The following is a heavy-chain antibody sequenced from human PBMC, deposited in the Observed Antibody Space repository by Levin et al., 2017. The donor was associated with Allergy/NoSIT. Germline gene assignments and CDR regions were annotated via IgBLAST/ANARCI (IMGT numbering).Heavy chain of an antibody. Sequence: SETLSLSCTVSGGSISSYYWSWIRQPPGKGLEWIGFVYDSGITRYNPSLKSRVTISIDTSKNRFSLRLSSMTAADTAVYYCPRASLMGGYEQGPWFDPWGQGTLVTVSS. V-gene: IGHV4-59*01. D-gene: IGHD6-19*01. CDR2: VYDSGIT. CDR1: GGSISSYY. CDR3: PRASLMGGYEQGPWFDP. J-gene: IGHJ5*02.